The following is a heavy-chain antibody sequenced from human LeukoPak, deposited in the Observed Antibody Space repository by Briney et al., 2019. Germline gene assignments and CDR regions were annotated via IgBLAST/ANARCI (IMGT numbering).Heavy chain of an antibody. CDR3: ARGPARFHFDY. V-gene: IGHV4-30-2*01. CDR1: GGSISSSSYS. Sequence: SETLSLTCTVSGGSISSSSYSWSWIRQPPGKGLEWIGYIYHSGSTYYNPSLKSRVTISVDRSKNQFSLKLSSVTAADTAVYYCARGPARFHFDYWGQGTLVTVSS. J-gene: IGHJ4*02. CDR2: IYHSGST.